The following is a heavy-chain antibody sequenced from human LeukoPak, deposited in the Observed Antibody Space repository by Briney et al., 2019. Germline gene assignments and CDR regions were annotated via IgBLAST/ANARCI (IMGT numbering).Heavy chain of an antibody. Sequence: GGSLRLSCAASGFTFSNYWMTWVREAPGEGLGWVANIKPDGGEKKYVDSVQGRFTTSRNNTKHSLYLQMASLSAEDTAVHYCARYNYYASSRPLSWGQGTLVTVSS. CDR2: IKPDGGEK. CDR3: ARYNYYASSRPLS. J-gene: IGHJ5*02. V-gene: IGHV3-7*01. D-gene: IGHD3-22*01. CDR1: GFTFSNYW.